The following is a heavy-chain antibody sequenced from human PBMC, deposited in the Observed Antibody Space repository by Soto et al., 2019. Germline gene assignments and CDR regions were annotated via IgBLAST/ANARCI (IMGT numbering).Heavy chain of an antibody. CDR2: ISYDGSNK. Sequence: QVQLVESGGGVVQPGTSLRLSCAASGFTFSSYGMHWVRQAPGKGLEWVAVISYDGSNKYYADSVKGRFTISRDNSENTLSLQMNSLRSDVSAVYYCAQGGLRYLDWLPESGAFDIWGQGTMVTVSS. J-gene: IGHJ3*02. V-gene: IGHV3-30*18. D-gene: IGHD3-9*01. CDR3: AQGGLRYLDWLPESGAFDI. CDR1: GFTFSSYG.